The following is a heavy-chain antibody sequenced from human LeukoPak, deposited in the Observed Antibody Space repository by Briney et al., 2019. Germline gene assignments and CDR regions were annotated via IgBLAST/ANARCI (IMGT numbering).Heavy chain of an antibody. D-gene: IGHD2-8*01. CDR2: INPNSGVT. CDR3: AREPLYCTNGVCYSGWFDP. CDR1: GYTFGGYF. J-gene: IGHJ5*02. V-gene: IGHV1-2*06. Sequence: GASVKVSCKASGYTFGGYFMHWVRQAPGQGLEWMGRINPNSGVTTFAQKFQGRVTMTSDPSINTAYMELSRLRSDDTAKYYCAREPLYCTNGVCYSGWFDPWGQGSLVTVSS.